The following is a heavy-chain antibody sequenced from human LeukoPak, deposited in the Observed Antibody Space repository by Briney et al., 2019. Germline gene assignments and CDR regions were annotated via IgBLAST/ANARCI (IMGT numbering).Heavy chain of an antibody. Sequence: GGSLRLSCAASGFTFSSYAMHWVRQAPGKGLEWVAVISYDGSNKYYADSVKGRFTISRDNSKNTLYLQMNSLRAEDTAVYCCARDSSNTGDYYYYYMDVWGKVTTVTVSS. V-gene: IGHV3-30*01. D-gene: IGHD2/OR15-2a*01. CDR1: GFTFSSYA. CDR2: ISYDGSNK. J-gene: IGHJ6*03. CDR3: ARDSSNTGDYYYYYMDV.